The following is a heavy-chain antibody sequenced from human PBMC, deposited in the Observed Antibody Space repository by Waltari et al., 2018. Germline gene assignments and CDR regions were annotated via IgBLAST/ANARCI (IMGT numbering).Heavy chain of an antibody. CDR3: ATSFRGKFDF. Sequence: EVQLLESGGGLVQPGGSLRLSCAASGFTFSKSGMTWVRRTPGKGLYWVATITATGGSTFYADSVKGRFAISRDNSKNTLYLQMSSLRAGDTAVYYCATSFRGKFDFWGQGTLVTVSS. J-gene: IGHJ4*02. D-gene: IGHD3-16*01. CDR1: GFTFSKSG. V-gene: IGHV3-23*01. CDR2: ITATGGST.